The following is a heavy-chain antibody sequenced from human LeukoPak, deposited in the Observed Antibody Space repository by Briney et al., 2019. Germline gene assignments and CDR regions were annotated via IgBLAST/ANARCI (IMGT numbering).Heavy chain of an antibody. J-gene: IGHJ4*02. V-gene: IGHV4-34*01. CDR1: GGSFSGYY. CDR3: ARDTILAVAGYIPFDY. Sequence: SETLSLTCAVYGGSFSGYYWSWIRQPPGKGLEWIGEINHSGSTYYNPSLKSRVTISVDTSKNRFSLKLSSVTAADTAVYYCARDTILAVAGYIPFDYWGQGTLVTVSS. CDR2: INHSGST. D-gene: IGHD6-19*01.